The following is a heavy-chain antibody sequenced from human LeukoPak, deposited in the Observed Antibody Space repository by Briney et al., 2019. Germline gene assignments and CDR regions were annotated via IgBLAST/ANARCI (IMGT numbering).Heavy chain of an antibody. D-gene: IGHD3-9*01. V-gene: IGHV3-21*01. CDR1: GFTFSSYS. CDR3: VRDRLLRYFDGMDV. CDR2: ISGSSIYI. J-gene: IGHJ6*02. Sequence: PGGSLRLSCAASGFTFSSYSMNWVRQAPGKGLEWVSSISGSSIYIYYSDSVKGRFTISRDNAKNSLSLQMNSLRAEDTAVYYCVRDRLLRYFDGMDVWGQGTTVTVSS.